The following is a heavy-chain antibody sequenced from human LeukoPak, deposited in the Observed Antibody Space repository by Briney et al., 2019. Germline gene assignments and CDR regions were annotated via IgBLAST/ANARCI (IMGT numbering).Heavy chain of an antibody. J-gene: IGHJ4*02. D-gene: IGHD3-10*01. CDR2: ISYDGSNK. V-gene: IGHV3-30-3*01. Sequence: GGSLRLSCAASGFTFSSYAMHWVRQAPGKGLEWVAVISYDGSNKYYADSVKGRFTISRDNSKNTLYLQMNSLRAEDTAVYYCARDYYGSGSSDYWGQGTLVTVSS. CDR3: ARDYYGSGSSDY. CDR1: GFTFSSYA.